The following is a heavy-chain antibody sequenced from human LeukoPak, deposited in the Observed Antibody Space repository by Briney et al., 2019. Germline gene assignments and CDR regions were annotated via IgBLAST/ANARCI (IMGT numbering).Heavy chain of an antibody. Sequence: GGSLRLSCAASGFIFSSHAMSWVRQAPGKGLEWVSDISGSGGSTLYADSVKGRFTISRDNSKNTLDLQMTSLRAEDTAVYYCANTGTYLGLVDYWGQGTLVTVSS. V-gene: IGHV3-23*01. CDR1: GFIFSSHA. CDR3: ANTGTYLGLVDY. CDR2: ISGSGGST. D-gene: IGHD1-14*01. J-gene: IGHJ4*02.